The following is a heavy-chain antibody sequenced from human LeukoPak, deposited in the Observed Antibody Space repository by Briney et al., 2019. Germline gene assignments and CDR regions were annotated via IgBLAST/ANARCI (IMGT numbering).Heavy chain of an antibody. CDR2: ISAYNGNT. V-gene: IGHV1-18*01. CDR3: ARDLPVAYYDSSGYYPFQH. D-gene: IGHD3-22*01. CDR1: GYTFTSYG. J-gene: IGHJ1*01. Sequence: ASGKVSCKASGYTFTSYGISWGRQAPGGGREWRGWISAYNGNTNNAQKLQGRGTITTDTSTSTACMELRSQRSDDTAVYYCARDLPVAYYDSSGYYPFQHWGQGTLVTVSS.